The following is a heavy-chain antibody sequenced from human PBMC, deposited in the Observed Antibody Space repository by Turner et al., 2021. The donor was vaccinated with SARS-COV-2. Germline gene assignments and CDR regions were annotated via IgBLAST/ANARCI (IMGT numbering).Heavy chain of an antibody. Sequence: QVQLQPWGAGLFKPSETLSRTCAVYGGSCSRYFWSWIRQPPGKGLEWIGDINDSGSTNYNPSLKSRVTISIDTSKNQLSLKMSSVTAADTAVYYCAIGQGWLQSAFGYWGQGTLVTVSS. CDR2: INDSGST. CDR1: GGSCSRYF. J-gene: IGHJ4*02. V-gene: IGHV4-34*01. CDR3: AIGQGWLQSAFGY. D-gene: IGHD3-3*01.